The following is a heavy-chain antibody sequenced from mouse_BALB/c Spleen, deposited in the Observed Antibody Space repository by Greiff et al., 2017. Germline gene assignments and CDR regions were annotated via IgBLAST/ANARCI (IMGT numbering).Heavy chain of an antibody. J-gene: IGHJ2*03. Sequence: EVMLVESGGGLVRPGGSLNLSCAPSEFTFLSYASSGARQTPEKRLEWVASISSDGSTYYPDSVKGRFTISRDNAKNSLYLKMRGLKSEDTAMYYCARHGNYYCDDWGQGNSRTVSS. V-gene: IGHV5-6-5*01. CDR3: ARHGNYYCDD. CDR1: EFTFLSYA. D-gene: IGHD2-1*01. CDR2: ISSDGST.